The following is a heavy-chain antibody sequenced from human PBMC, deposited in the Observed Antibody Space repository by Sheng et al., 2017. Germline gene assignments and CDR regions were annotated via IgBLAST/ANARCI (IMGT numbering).Heavy chain of an antibody. D-gene: IGHD5-12*01. Sequence: QVQVVESGGGVVQPGRSLRLSCAASGFTFSSYGIHWVRQAPGKGLEWVAVISYDGSNKYYADSVKGRFTISRDNSKNTLYLQMNSLRAEDTAVYYCARVKRLIVATIGGAFDIWGQGTMVTVSS. CDR3: ARVKRLIVATIGGAFDI. V-gene: IGHV3-30*03. CDR1: GFTFSSYG. J-gene: IGHJ3*02. CDR2: ISYDGSNK.